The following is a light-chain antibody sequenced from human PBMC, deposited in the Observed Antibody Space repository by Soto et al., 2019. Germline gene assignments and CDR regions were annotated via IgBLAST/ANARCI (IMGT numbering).Light chain of an antibody. Sequence: DIQMTQSPSTLSASVGDRVTITCRASQNINSWLAWYQQKPGKTPKLLIYDASSLHSGVPSRFSGSGSGTEFPLTISSLQPDDFATYYCQQYNCYPRTFGQGTKVEIK. J-gene: IGKJ1*01. CDR3: QQYNCYPRT. CDR2: DAS. V-gene: IGKV1-5*01. CDR1: QNINSW.